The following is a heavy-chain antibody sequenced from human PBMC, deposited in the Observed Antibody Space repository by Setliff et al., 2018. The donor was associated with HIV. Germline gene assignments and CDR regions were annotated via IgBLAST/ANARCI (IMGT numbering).Heavy chain of an antibody. CDR1: GDSISNDNYY. J-gene: IGHJ6*03. CDR3: ATMYSNYGRYYYYYMDV. Sequence: PSETLSLTCTVSGDSISNDNYYWSWIRQPPGKGLECIGYIYYSGSTYYNPSLKSRITISLDESKNQFSLKVSSVTAADTAVYYCATMYSNYGRYYYYYMDVWGKGTTVTVSS. V-gene: IGHV4-31*03. CDR2: IYYSGST. D-gene: IGHD4-4*01.